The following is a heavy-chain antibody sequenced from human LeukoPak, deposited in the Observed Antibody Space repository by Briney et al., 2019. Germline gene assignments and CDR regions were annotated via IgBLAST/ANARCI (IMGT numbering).Heavy chain of an antibody. Sequence: SETLSLTCSVSGSSISSYYWSWIRQPAGKGLEWIGRIYTSGSTNYNPSLKSRVTISVDTSKNQFSLKLSSVNAADTAVYYCARFVAVAGLFDYWGQGTLVTVSS. V-gene: IGHV4-4*07. J-gene: IGHJ4*02. D-gene: IGHD6-19*01. CDR1: GSSISSYY. CDR2: IYTSGST. CDR3: ARFVAVAGLFDY.